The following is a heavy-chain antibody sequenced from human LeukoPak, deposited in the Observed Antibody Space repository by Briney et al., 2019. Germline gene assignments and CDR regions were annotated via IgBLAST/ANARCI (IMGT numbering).Heavy chain of an antibody. V-gene: IGHV1-69*05. Sequence: GSSVKVSCKTSGDPFSSHGISWVRQAPGQGLEWMGGIIPVFHTAKYAQNFQDRLTITTDESTDTVYMELSSLRSEDTAVYYCARDYNFDSSPYDDALDIWGQGTMVTVSS. CDR2: IIPVFHTA. CDR3: ARDYNFDSSPYDDALDI. J-gene: IGHJ3*02. D-gene: IGHD3-22*01. CDR1: GDPFSSHG.